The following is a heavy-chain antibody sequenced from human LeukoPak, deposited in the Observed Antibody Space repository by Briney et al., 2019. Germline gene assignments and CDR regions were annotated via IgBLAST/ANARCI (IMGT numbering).Heavy chain of an antibody. V-gene: IGHV3-64D*06. Sequence: GGSLRLSCSASGFTFSTYAMHWVRQAPGKGLEYVSGISRNGGSTYYADSVKGRFTISSDNSKNTLYLQMSSLRAEDTALYYCVNQISGWVYWGQGTLVTVSS. CDR3: VNQISGWVY. J-gene: IGHJ4*02. D-gene: IGHD6-19*01. CDR1: GFTFSTYA. CDR2: ISRNGGST.